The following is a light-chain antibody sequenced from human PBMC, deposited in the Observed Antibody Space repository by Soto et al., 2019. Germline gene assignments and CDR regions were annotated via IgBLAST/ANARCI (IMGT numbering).Light chain of an antibody. CDR1: SSNIGSNT. CDR2: SDK. V-gene: IGLV1-44*01. CDR3: AAWDDSLNGYV. J-gene: IGLJ1*01. Sequence: CVLTQSSLASGSPAQRVTISCSGSSSNIGSNTVNWYHQLPGTAPKLLIYSDKQRPSGVPDRFSGSKSGTSASLAISGLQSEDEADYYCAAWDDSLNGYVFASGTKVTVL.